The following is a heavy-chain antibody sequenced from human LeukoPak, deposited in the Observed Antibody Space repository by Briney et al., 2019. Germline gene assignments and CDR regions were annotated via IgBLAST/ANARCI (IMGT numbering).Heavy chain of an antibody. CDR2: IYYSGST. V-gene: IGHV4-61*01. CDR1: GGSISSSSYY. CDR3: ARDHTTDGSGSYLMWFDP. D-gene: IGHD3-10*01. Sequence: SETLSLTCTVSGGSISSSSYYWSWIRQPPGKGLEWIGYIYYSGSTNYNPSLKSRVTISVDTSKNQFSLKLSSVTAADTAVYYCARDHTTDGSGSYLMWFDPWGQGTLVTVSS. J-gene: IGHJ5*02.